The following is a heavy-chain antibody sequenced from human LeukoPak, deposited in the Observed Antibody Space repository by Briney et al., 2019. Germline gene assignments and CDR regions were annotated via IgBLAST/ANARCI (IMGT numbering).Heavy chain of an antibody. CDR3: ARKFCSSTTCYVAFDM. CDR2: IYPRDSDT. D-gene: IGHD2-2*01. V-gene: IGHV5-51*01. J-gene: IGHJ3*02. CDR1: GYTFTNYW. Sequence: GESLKISCKGSGYTFTNYWTGWVRQMPGKGLEYMGIIYPRDSDTRYSPSFEGQVTISADKSISTAYLQWSSLKASDTAMYFCARKFCSSTTCYVAFDMWGQGTMVTVSS.